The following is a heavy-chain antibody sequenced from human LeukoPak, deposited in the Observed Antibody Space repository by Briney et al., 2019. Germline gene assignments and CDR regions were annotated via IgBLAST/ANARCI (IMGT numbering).Heavy chain of an antibody. D-gene: IGHD3-22*01. Sequence: PGGSLRLSCAASGFTFSSYWMSWVRQAPGKGLEWVANIKQDGSEKYYVDSVKGRFTISRDNAKNSLYLQMNSLRAEDTAVYYCARQDSSGYLEYFQHWGQGTLVTVSS. V-gene: IGHV3-7*01. CDR3: ARQDSSGYLEYFQH. CDR1: GFTFSSYW. J-gene: IGHJ1*01. CDR2: IKQDGSEK.